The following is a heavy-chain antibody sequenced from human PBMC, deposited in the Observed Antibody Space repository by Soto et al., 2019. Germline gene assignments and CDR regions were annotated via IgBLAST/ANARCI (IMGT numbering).Heavy chain of an antibody. CDR3: ARYSGKYQSPIDY. CDR1: VFTFSSYG. CDR2: IWYEGSNK. V-gene: IGHV3-33*01. Sequence: PGECLSPSCPPSVFTFSSYGQHWFRGAPGNGLEWVAVIWYEGSNKHYADSVKGRVTDTRNNSKNTMYLKMNSLRAEDTAVYFCARYSGKYQSPIDYWGQVTLVTVSS. D-gene: IGHD1-26*01. J-gene: IGHJ4*02.